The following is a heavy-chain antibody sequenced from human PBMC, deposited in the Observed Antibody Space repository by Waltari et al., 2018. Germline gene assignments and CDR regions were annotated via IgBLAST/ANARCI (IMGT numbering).Heavy chain of an antibody. CDR2: ISYTGGT. J-gene: IGHJ6*02. D-gene: IGHD3-16*01. V-gene: IGHV4-39*01. Sequence: QLQLXQSGPRLVKPSETLSLTXNVSGGSINNXNFYWAWIRQTPGKGLEWVGSISYTGGTXYIPSLKHRVDIXTDXSKXXXSXGLSSVTAXXTAIXYCARQGSTXXTYGFDVXGQGTAVTVXS. CDR1: GGSINNXNFY. CDR3: ARQGSTXXTYGFDV.